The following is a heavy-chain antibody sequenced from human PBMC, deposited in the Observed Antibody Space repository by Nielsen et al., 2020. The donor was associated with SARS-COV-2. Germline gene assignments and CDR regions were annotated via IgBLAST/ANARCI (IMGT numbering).Heavy chain of an antibody. CDR2: INHSGST. V-gene: IGHV4-34*01. D-gene: IGHD6-19*01. Sequence: WIRQPPGKGLERIGEINHSGSTNYNPSLKSRVTISVDTSKNQFSLKLSSVTAADTAVYYCARVGGRIAVAGTAVHWFDPWGQGTLVTVSS. J-gene: IGHJ5*02. CDR3: ARVGGRIAVAGTAVHWFDP.